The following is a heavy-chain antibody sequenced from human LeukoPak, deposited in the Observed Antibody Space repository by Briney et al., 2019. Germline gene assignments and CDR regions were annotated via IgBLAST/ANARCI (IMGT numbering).Heavy chain of an antibody. CDR3: ARRGLRFSYWFDP. CDR1: GYTFTGYY. CDR2: INPNSGGT. Sequence: ASVKVSCKASGYTFTGYYMHWVRQAPGQGLEWMERINPNSGGTNYAQKFQGRVTMTRDTSISTAYMELSRLRSDDTAVYYCARRGLRFSYWFDPWGQGTLVTVSS. V-gene: IGHV1-2*06. D-gene: IGHD3-3*01. J-gene: IGHJ5*02.